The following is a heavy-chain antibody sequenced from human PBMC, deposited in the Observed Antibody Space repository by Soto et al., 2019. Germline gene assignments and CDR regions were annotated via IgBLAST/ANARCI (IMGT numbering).Heavy chain of an antibody. J-gene: IGHJ5*02. CDR3: AKIIVATGTNS. CDR2: MSGSGDST. CDR1: GFTFSSYA. D-gene: IGHD6-13*01. V-gene: IGHV3-23*01. Sequence: GGSLRLSCAASGFTFSSYAMSWVRQAPGKGLEWVSAMSGSGDSTYYADSVKGRFTISRDNSKNTLYLHMNSLRAGDTAVYYCAKIIVATGTNSWGQGTLVTVSS.